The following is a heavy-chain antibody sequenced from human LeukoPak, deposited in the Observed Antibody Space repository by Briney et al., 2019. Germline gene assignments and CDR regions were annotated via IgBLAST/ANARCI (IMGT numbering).Heavy chain of an antibody. CDR2: ISGSGGRT. CDR3: GKGLDWSSYYHFDF. D-gene: IGHD3-3*01. CDR1: GFTFSNYA. Sequence: GGSLRLSCAASGFTFSNYAMNWVRQAPGKGLEWVSAISGSGGRTYSADSVKGRFTISRDNSKNTLYLQMNSLRAEDTAVYYCGKGLDWSSYYHFDFWGQGTLVNVSS. J-gene: IGHJ4*02. V-gene: IGHV3-23*01.